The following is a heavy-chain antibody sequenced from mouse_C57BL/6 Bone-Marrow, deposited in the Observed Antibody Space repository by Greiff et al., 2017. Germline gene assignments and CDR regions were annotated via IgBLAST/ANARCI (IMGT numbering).Heavy chain of an antibody. Sequence: EVKVVESGAGLVKPGGSLKLSCAASGFTFSSYAMSWVRQTPEKRLEWVAYISSGGDYIYYADTVKGRFTISRDNARNTLYLQMSSLKSEDTAMYYCTRDPPAYYYGSSVWYFDVWGTGTTVTVSS. CDR2: ISSGGDYI. D-gene: IGHD1-1*01. V-gene: IGHV5-9-1*02. CDR3: TRDPPAYYYGSSVWYFDV. CDR1: GFTFSSYA. J-gene: IGHJ1*03.